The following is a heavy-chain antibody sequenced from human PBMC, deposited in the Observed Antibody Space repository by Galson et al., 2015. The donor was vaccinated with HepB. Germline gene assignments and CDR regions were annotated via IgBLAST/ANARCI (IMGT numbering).Heavy chain of an antibody. D-gene: IGHD5/OR15-5a*01. CDR3: ARDRVYGDYSDY. CDR1: GGTFSSYA. J-gene: IGHJ4*02. V-gene: IGHV1-69*13. CDR2: IIPIFGTA. Sequence: SVKVSCKASGGTFSSYAISWVRQAPGQGLEWMGGIIPIFGTANYAQKFQGRVTITADESTSTAYMELSSLRSEDTAVYYCARDRVYGDYSDYWGQGTLVTVSS.